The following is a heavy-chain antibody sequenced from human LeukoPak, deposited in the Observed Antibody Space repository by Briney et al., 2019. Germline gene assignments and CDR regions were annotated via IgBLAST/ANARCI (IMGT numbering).Heavy chain of an antibody. CDR1: GFTFSSYG. CDR3: AKGYSGYDIAMDV. V-gene: IGHV3-30*18. CDR2: ISYDGSNK. J-gene: IGHJ6*02. D-gene: IGHD5-12*01. Sequence: PGRSLRLSCAAPGFTFSSYGMPWVRQAPGKGLEWVAVISYDGSNKYYADSVKGRFTISRDNSKNTLYLQMNSLRAEDTAVYYCAKGYSGYDIAMDVWGQGTTVTVSS.